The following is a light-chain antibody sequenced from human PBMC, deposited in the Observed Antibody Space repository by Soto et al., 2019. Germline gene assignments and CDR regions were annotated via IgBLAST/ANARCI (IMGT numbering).Light chain of an antibody. Sequence: QSVLTQPPSASGTPGQRVTISCSGSSSNIGSNTVNWYQQLPGTAPKLLIYSNDQRPSWVPDRFSGSKSGTSASLAISGLQSEDEADYYCAAWDDSLNGVFGGGTKVAVL. V-gene: IGLV1-44*01. J-gene: IGLJ3*02. CDR3: AAWDDSLNGV. CDR1: SSNIGSNT. CDR2: SND.